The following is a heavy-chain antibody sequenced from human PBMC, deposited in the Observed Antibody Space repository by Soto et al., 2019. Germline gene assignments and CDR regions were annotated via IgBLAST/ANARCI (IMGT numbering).Heavy chain of an antibody. CDR3: AXDSGYGSGASVNRYLDF. D-gene: IGHD3-10*01. CDR2: IKMDASQK. CDR1: GFTFGSYW. J-gene: IGHJ4*01. Sequence: GGSLRLSCAASGFTFGSYWMSWVRQAPEKGLEWLATIKMDASQKKYVDSVRGRFTVSRDNAKNSLYLQMDSLRAEDTAVYYCAXDSGYGSGASVNRYLDFWGHGTLVTVSS. V-gene: IGHV3-7*01.